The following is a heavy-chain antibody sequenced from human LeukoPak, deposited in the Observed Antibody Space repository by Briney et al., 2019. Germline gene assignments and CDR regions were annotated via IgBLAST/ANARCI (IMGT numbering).Heavy chain of an antibody. J-gene: IGHJ5*02. Sequence: GGSLRLSCVASGFTFSSYAMHWVRQAPGKGLEWVAVISYDGSNKYYADSVKGRFTISRDNSKNTLYLQMNSLRAEDTAVYYCARGSSLVTHWNWFDPWGQGTLVTVSS. CDR2: ISYDGSNK. V-gene: IGHV3-30*01. CDR3: ARGSSLVTHWNWFDP. D-gene: IGHD6-6*01. CDR1: GFTFSSYA.